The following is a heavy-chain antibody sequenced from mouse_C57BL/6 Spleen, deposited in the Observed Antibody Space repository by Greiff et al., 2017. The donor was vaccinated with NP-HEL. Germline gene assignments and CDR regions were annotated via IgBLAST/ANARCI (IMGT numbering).Heavy chain of an antibody. V-gene: IGHV1-15*01. Sequence: QVQLKESGAELVRPGASVTLSCKASGYTFTDYEMHWVKQTPVHGLEWIGAIDPETGGTAYNQKFKGKAILTADKSSSTAYMELRSLTSEDSAVYYCTRRRESNYGLDYWGQGTTLTVSS. CDR1: GYTFTDYE. CDR2: IDPETGGT. D-gene: IGHD2-5*01. CDR3: TRRRESNYGLDY. J-gene: IGHJ2*01.